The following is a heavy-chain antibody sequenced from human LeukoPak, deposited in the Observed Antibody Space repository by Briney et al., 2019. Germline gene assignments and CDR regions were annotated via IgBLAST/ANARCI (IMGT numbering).Heavy chain of an antibody. V-gene: IGHV4-61*02. CDR1: GGSISSGSYY. Sequence: SEILSLTCTVSGGSISSGSYYWSWIRQPAGKGLEWIGRIHTSGSTNYNPSLKSRVTMSVDTSKNQFSLKLSSVTAADTAVYYGARGGGQWLVKGGGYYYYYMDVWGKGTTVTVSS. J-gene: IGHJ6*03. D-gene: IGHD6-19*01. CDR3: ARGGGQWLVKGGGYYYYYMDV. CDR2: IHTSGST.